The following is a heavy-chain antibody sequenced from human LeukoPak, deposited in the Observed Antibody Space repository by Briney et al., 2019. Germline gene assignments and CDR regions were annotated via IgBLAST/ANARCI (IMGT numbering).Heavy chain of an antibody. V-gene: IGHV1-2*02. D-gene: IGHD3-9*01. CDR3: ARDLSRRPQIYDILTGYYTDK. Sequence: DSVQVSCKASGYSFTEYYIHWVRQAPGQGLEWMGWINPTIGGTHYGQKFQGRVTMTSDTSLRTASLELRSLTFDDTAVYYCARDLSRRPQIYDILTGYYTDKWGQGTLVTVSS. CDR1: GYSFTEYY. J-gene: IGHJ4*02. CDR2: INPTIGGT.